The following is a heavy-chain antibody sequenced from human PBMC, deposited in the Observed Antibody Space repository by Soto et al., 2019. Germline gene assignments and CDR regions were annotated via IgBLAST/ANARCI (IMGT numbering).Heavy chain of an antibody. CDR1: GFTFSDHY. V-gene: IGHV3-72*01. Sequence: EVQLVESGGGLAQPGGSLRLSCAASGFTFSDHYMDWVRQPPGKGLGWVGRIRSKADSYTTEYAASVKGRFTISRDESRNSLYLQMNSLKTEDTAVYYCVRANRGGEWRKCDYWGQGTLVTVSS. D-gene: IGHD2-21*01. CDR2: IRSKADSYTT. CDR3: VRANRGGEWRKCDY. J-gene: IGHJ4*02.